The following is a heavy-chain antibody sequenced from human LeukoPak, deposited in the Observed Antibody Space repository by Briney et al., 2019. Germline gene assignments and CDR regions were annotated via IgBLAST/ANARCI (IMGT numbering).Heavy chain of an antibody. CDR1: GGSFSGYY. CDR2: INHSGST. Sequence: SETLSLTCAVYGGSFSGYYWSWIRQPPGKGLEWIGEINHSGSTNYNPSLKSRVTISVDTSKNQFSLKLSSVTAADTAVYYCATPYCSSTSCYLGDAFDIWGQGTMVTVSS. D-gene: IGHD2-2*01. V-gene: IGHV4-34*01. J-gene: IGHJ3*02. CDR3: ATPYCSSTSCYLGDAFDI.